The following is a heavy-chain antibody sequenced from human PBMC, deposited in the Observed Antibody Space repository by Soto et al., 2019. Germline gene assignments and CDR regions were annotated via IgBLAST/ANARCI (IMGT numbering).Heavy chain of an antibody. J-gene: IGHJ4*02. CDR2: INSDGNST. CDR3: SRGSNHFDY. D-gene: IGHD4-4*01. CDR1: GFTFSPFW. Sequence: EVQLVESGGGLVQPGGSLRLSCAASGFTFSPFWMHWVRQVPGKGPVWVSRINSDGNSTSYADSVKGRFTISRDNAKNTVYLQMNRLRAEDKAVYYCSRGSNHFDYWGQGTLVTVSS. V-gene: IGHV3-74*01.